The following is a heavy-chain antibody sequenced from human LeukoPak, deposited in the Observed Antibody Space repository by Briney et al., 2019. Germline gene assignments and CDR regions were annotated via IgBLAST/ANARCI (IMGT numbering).Heavy chain of an antibody. D-gene: IGHD4-17*01. J-gene: IGHJ4*02. CDR2: MNPISGST. CDR3: ARGLSPTVVDY. V-gene: IGHV1-8*02. CDR1: GYTFTSYD. Sequence: ASVKVSCKASGYTFTSYDINWVRQATGQGPEWMGWMNPISGSTGYAPKFQGRVTMTRNTSINTAYMELSRLRSEDTAVYYCARGLSPTVVDYWGQGALVTVSS.